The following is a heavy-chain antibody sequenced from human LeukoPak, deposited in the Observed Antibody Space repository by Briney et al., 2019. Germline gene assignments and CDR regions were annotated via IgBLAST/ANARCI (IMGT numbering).Heavy chain of an antibody. V-gene: IGHV3-7*01. CDR1: GFTFSTYW. Sequence: GGSLRLSCTASGFTFSTYWMSWVRQAPGKGLEWVANIKQDGSEKYYVDSVKGRFTISRDNAKNSLYLQMNNLRAEDTAVYYCASNKGGLRFFNNWFDPWGQGTLVTVSS. CDR3: ASNKGGLRFFNNWFDP. J-gene: IGHJ5*02. D-gene: IGHD3-3*01. CDR2: IKQDGSEK.